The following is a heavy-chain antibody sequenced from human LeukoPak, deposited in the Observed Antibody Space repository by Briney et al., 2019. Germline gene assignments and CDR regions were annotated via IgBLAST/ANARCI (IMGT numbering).Heavy chain of an antibody. V-gene: IGHV4-59*01. Sequence: SETLSLTCTVSGGSISSYYWSWIRQPPGKGLEWIGYIYYSGSTNYNPSLKSRVTISVDTSKNQFSLKLSSVTAADTAVYYCARGHGSGSYYGYYYYMDVWGKGTTVTVSS. D-gene: IGHD3-10*01. CDR2: IYYSGST. CDR3: ARGHGSGSYYGYYYYMDV. CDR1: GGSISSYY. J-gene: IGHJ6*03.